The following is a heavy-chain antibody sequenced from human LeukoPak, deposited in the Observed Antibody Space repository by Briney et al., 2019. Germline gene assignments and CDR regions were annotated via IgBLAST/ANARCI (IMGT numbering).Heavy chain of an antibody. V-gene: IGHV3-9*01. CDR3: AKDRYCSSTSCPIDY. J-gene: IGHJ4*02. D-gene: IGHD2-2*01. CDR1: GFNFDEYA. Sequence: GGSLRLSCAASGFNFDEYAMHWVRQPPGKGLEWVSGISSNSDNLGYADSVKGRFTISRDSAKNSLYLQMNSLRAEDTALYFCAKDRYCSSTSCPIDYWGQGTLVTVSS. CDR2: ISSNSDNL.